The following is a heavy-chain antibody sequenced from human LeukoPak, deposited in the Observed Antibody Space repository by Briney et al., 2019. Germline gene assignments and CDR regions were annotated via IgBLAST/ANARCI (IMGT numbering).Heavy chain of an antibody. V-gene: IGHV5-51*01. CDR2: IYPGDSDT. Sequence: GASLQISCKGSGYSFTSYWIGWVRQMPGKGLEWMGIIYPGDSDTRYSPSFQGQVTISADKSISTAYLQWSSLKASNTAMYYCARSEGFQDCSSTSCYWNYWGQGTLVTVSS. CDR3: ARSEGFQDCSSTSCYWNY. D-gene: IGHD2-2*01. CDR1: GYSFTSYW. J-gene: IGHJ4*02.